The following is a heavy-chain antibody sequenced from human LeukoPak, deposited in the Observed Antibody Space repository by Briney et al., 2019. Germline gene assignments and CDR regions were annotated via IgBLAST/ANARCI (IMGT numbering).Heavy chain of an antibody. Sequence: GGSLRLSCAASGFTFDDYGMSWVRQAPGKGLEWVSGINWNGGSTGYADSVKGRFTISRDNAKNSLYLQMNGLRAEDTALYYCARVYRNVVGAVHDAFDIWGQGTMVTVSS. CDR3: ARVYRNVVGAVHDAFDI. CDR1: GFTFDDYG. D-gene: IGHD2-15*01. CDR2: INWNGGST. V-gene: IGHV3-20*04. J-gene: IGHJ3*02.